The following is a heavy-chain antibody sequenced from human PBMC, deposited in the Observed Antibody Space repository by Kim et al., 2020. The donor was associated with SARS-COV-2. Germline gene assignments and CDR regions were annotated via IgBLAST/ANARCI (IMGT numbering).Heavy chain of an antibody. D-gene: IGHD3-10*01. J-gene: IGHJ6*02. CDR3: ARVAPYLGVDYGLDV. V-gene: IGHV3-13*01. Sequence: GSVKGRFTISRENAKNSLYLQMNSLRAGDTAVYYCARVAPYLGVDYGLDVWGQGTTVTVSS.